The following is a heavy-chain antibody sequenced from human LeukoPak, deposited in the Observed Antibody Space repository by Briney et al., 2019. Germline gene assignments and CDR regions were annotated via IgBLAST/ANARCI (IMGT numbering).Heavy chain of an antibody. Sequence: PGESLKISCKGSGYKFTNYWIGWVRQMPGKGLEWVGIIYLGDSDTVYSPSFQGRVTISADKSINTAYLQWSDLKASDTAMYYCARPGGYCNSTTCYTFQFFDYWGQGTLVTVSS. J-gene: IGHJ4*02. CDR2: IYLGDSDT. CDR1: GYKFTNYW. V-gene: IGHV5-51*03. D-gene: IGHD2-2*02. CDR3: ARPGGYCNSTTCYTFQFFDY.